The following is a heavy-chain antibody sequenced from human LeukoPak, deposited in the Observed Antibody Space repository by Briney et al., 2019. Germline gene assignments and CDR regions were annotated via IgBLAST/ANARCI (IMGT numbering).Heavy chain of an antibody. J-gene: IGHJ6*03. V-gene: IGHV3-21*01. D-gene: IGHD2-21*02. Sequence: PGGSLRLSCAASGFTFSAFTMNWVRQAPGKGLEWVSSISSSSYYIYYEESVKGRFTTSRDNARNSLYLKMNSLRAEDTAIYYCARVMCDDCYPARSSSYMDVWGKGTTVTVSS. CDR1: GFTFSAFT. CDR2: ISSSSYYI. CDR3: ARVMCDDCYPARSSSYMDV.